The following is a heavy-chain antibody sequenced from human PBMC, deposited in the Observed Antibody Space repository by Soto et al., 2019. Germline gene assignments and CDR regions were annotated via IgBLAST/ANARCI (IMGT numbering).Heavy chain of an antibody. Sequence: EVQLVDSGGGLVQPGGSLRLSCAASGFTFSCYWMTWVRQTPGKGLERVANINQDGGDKYYVDSVKGRFTISRDNAKNSLYLQMNSLRADDTAVYYCARDRGWQQFDYWGQGTLVTVSA. CDR3: ARDRGWQQFDY. D-gene: IGHD3-10*01. CDR1: GFTFSCYW. V-gene: IGHV3-7*01. J-gene: IGHJ4*02. CDR2: INQDGGDK.